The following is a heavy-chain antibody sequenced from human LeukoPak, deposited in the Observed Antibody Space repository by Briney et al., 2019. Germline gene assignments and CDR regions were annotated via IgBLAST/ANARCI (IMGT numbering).Heavy chain of an antibody. D-gene: IGHD2-8*01. Sequence: SETLSLTCTVSGVSINNYYWSWLRQPAGKGLEWIGCIYTSGSTNYNPSLKRRVTILVDASKNQFPQKQSSVPGADEAVFYCGRIMAAPLGSFEFWGQGTLVTVSS. V-gene: IGHV4-4*07. CDR2: IYTSGST. J-gene: IGHJ4*02. CDR1: GVSINNYY. CDR3: GRIMAAPLGSFEF.